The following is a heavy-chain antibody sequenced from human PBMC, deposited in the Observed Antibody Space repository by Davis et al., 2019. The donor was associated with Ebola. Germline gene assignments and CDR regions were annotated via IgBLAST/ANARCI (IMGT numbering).Heavy chain of an antibody. CDR1: GGTFTIYA. Sequence: SVKVSCKTSGGTFTIYAISWVRQAPGQGLEWMGTIIPSFVTANYAQKFQGRVTITADESTSTAYMELSSLRSEDTAVYYCARGSPKDYPYYYGMDVWGKGTTVTVSS. V-gene: IGHV1-69*13. J-gene: IGHJ6*04. CDR2: IIPSFVTA. CDR3: ARGSPKDYPYYYGMDV. D-gene: IGHD4-11*01.